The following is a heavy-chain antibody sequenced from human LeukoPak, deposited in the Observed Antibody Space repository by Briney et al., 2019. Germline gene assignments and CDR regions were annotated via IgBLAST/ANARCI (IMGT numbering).Heavy chain of an antibody. CDR2: ISYDGSNE. CDR3: AKTSGYERVY. D-gene: IGHD5-12*01. J-gene: IGHJ4*02. Sequence: GGSLRLSCAASGFTFSNYAMHWVRQAPGKGLEWVAVISYDGSNEYYADSLKGRFTISRDNSKNTLYLQMNSLRAEDTAVYYCAKTSGYERVYWGQGTLVTVSS. V-gene: IGHV3-30*18. CDR1: GFTFSNYA.